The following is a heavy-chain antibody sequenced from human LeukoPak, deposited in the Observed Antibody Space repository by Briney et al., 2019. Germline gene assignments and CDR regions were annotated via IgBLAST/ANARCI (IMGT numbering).Heavy chain of an antibody. CDR2: INGRGGST. V-gene: IGHV3-23*01. J-gene: IGHJ4*02. CDR1: GFTFSSYA. Sequence: GGSLRLSCAASGFTFSSYAMHWVRQAPGKGLEWVSSINGRGGSTYYADSVKGRFTISRDNSKNTLYLQMNSLRAEDTAIYYCANPPTVTSFHYGGQGTLVTVSS. CDR3: ANPPTVTSFHY. D-gene: IGHD4-11*01.